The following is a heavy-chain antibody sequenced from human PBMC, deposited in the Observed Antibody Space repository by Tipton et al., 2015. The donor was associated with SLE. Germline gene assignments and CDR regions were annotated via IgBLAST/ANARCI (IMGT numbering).Heavy chain of an antibody. V-gene: IGHV3-9*01. CDR3: ARDRYSSSTLFEY. D-gene: IGHD6-6*01. CDR2: ITWDSGSV. CDR1: GFTFDDFA. J-gene: IGHJ4*02. Sequence: SLRLSCAASGFTFDDFAMHWVRQAPGKDLEWVSGITWDSGSVAYADSVKGRFTISRDNANNSLYLHMNSLRPEDTAFYYCARDRYSSSTLFEYWGQGTLVTVSS.